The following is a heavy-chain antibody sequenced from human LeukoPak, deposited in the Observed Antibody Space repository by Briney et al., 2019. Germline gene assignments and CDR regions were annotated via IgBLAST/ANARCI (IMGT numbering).Heavy chain of an antibody. CDR3: ATPDIVAALDY. D-gene: IGHD5-12*01. Sequence: ASVKASCKASGYTFTSYYMHWVRQAPGQGLEWMGWINPNSGGTNYAQKFQGRVTMTRDTSISTAYMELSRLRSDDTAVYYCATPDIVAALDYWGQGTLVTVSS. V-gene: IGHV1-2*02. CDR2: INPNSGGT. CDR1: GYTFTSYY. J-gene: IGHJ4*02.